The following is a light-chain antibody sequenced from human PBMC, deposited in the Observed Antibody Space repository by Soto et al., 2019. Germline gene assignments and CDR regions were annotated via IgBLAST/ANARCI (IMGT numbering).Light chain of an antibody. Sequence: DLPMTQSPSSLSASVGDRVTITCQASRDISNYLNWYQQKPGKAPKLLIYDASNLETGVPSRFSGSGSGTDFTFTISSLQPEDIATYCCQQYDNLPPTFGGGTKVEIK. CDR1: RDISNY. CDR3: QQYDNLPPT. J-gene: IGKJ4*01. V-gene: IGKV1-33*01. CDR2: DAS.